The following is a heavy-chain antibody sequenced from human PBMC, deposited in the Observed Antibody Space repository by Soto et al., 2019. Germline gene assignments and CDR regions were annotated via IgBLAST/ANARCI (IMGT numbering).Heavy chain of an antibody. V-gene: IGHV3-30*03. CDR1: GFIFRDYL. J-gene: IGHJ4*02. D-gene: IGHD2-21*02. CDR3: ARVATRLQSMEVLEY. Sequence: QVQLVESGGGVVQPGTSLRLSCKASGFIFRDYLIHWVRQAPGKGREGLAVLSFDGTAEYYADSTRGRFTISRDNPKSTTYLVINNVRREDTAMYYCARVATRLQSMEVLEYWGQGTLVTVPS. CDR2: LSFDGTAE.